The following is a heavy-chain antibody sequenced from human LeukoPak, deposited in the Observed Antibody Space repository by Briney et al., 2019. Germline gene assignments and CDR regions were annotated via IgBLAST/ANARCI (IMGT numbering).Heavy chain of an antibody. CDR2: INHSGST. V-gene: IGHV4-34*01. Sequence: SETPSLTCAVYGGSFSGYYWSWIRQPPGKGLEWIGEINHSGSTNYNPSLKSRVTISVDTSKNQFSLKLSSVTAADTAVYYCAGTPYYDILTGYYMEGLDYWGQGTLVTVSS. CDR1: GGSFSGYY. CDR3: AGTPYYDILTGYYMEGLDY. J-gene: IGHJ4*02. D-gene: IGHD3-9*01.